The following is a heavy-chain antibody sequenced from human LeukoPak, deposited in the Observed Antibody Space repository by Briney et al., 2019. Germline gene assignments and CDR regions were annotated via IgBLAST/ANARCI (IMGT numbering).Heavy chain of an antibody. V-gene: IGHV4-4*07. J-gene: IGHJ5*02. CDR1: GGSISSYY. CDR2: IYHSGST. D-gene: IGHD3-16*02. CDR3: ARRDYRDCFDP. Sequence: SETLSLTCTVSGGSISSYYWSWIRQPAGKGLEWIGRIYHSGSTYYNPSLKSRVTISVDTSKNQFSLKLSSVTAADTAVSYCARRDYRDCFDPWGQGTLVTVSS.